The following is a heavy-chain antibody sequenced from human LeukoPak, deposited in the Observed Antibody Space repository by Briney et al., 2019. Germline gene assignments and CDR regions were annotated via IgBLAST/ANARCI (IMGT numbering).Heavy chain of an antibody. J-gene: IGHJ6*02. Sequence: GGSLRLPCAASGFTFSSYSMNWVRQAPGKGLEWVSYISSSGSTIYYADSVKGRFTIARDNAKNSLYLQMNSLRAEDTAVYYCARDKRYYDSGSFRMDVWGQGTAVTVSS. V-gene: IGHV3-48*04. CDR2: ISSSGSTI. CDR3: ARDKRYYDSGSFRMDV. D-gene: IGHD3-10*01. CDR1: GFTFSSYS.